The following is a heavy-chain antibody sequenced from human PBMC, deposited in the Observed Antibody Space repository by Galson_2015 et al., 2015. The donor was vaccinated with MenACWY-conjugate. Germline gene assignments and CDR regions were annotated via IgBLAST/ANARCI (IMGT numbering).Heavy chain of an antibody. V-gene: IGHV3-23*01. CDR1: GFTFSSYA. CDR2: LSGGGGSS. Sequence: SLRLSCAASGFTFSSYAMSWVRQAPGQGLEWVSALSGGGGSSYYADSVKGRFTISRDNSKSTLYLQMNSLRAEDTAVYYCAKDSGVETAIPDTFDIWGHGTMVTVSS. D-gene: IGHD5-18*01. CDR3: AKDSGVETAIPDTFDI. J-gene: IGHJ3*02.